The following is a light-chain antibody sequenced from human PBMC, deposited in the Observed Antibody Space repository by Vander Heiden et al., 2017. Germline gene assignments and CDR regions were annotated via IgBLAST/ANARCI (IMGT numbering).Light chain of an antibody. CDR1: QSISSS. CDR2: YAS. CDR3: HQSSSLPWT. V-gene: IGKV6-21*01. J-gene: IGKJ1*01. Sequence: EILLTQSPNFQSVTPQEKVTITRRASQSISSSLHLYQQKPDQSPKLLIKYASQSFSGVPSRFSGSGSGTDFTLTINSLEAEDAATYYCHQSSSLPWTFGQGTKVGIK.